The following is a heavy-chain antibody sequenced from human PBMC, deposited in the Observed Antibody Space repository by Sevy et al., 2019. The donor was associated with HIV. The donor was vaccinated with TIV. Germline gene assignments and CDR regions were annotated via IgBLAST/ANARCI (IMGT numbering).Heavy chain of an antibody. CDR2: MNWNSGSI. J-gene: IGHJ4*02. D-gene: IGHD2-8*02. Sequence: GGSLRLSCTGSGYIFNEYAMFWVRQAPGKGLEWVSGMNWNSGSIGYADSVKGRFTISRDGAKKSLYLQMNSLRPEDTAFYYCAKGLTTGRPKGGFDSWGQGTLVTVSS. CDR3: AKGLTTGRPKGGFDS. CDR1: GYIFNEYA. V-gene: IGHV3-9*01.